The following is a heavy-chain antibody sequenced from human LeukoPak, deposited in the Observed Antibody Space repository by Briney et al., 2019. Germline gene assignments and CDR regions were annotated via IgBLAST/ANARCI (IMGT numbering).Heavy chain of an antibody. V-gene: IGHV3-49*03. D-gene: IGHD1-26*01. J-gene: IGHJ6*02. CDR3: TRDKGWADIYGMDV. Sequence: GGSLRPSCTASGFTFGDYAMSWFRQAPGKGLEWVGFIRSKACGGTTEYAASVKGRFTISRDDSKSIAYLQMNGLKTEDTAVYYCTRDKGWADIYGMDVWGQGTTVTVSS. CDR2: IRSKACGGTT. CDR1: GFTFGDYA.